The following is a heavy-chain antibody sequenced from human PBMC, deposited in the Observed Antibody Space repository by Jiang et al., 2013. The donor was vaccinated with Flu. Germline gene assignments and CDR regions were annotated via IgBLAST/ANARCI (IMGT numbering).Heavy chain of an antibody. CDR3: VMDTAMVTFDY. V-gene: IGHV1-3*01. Sequence: SGAEVKKPGASVKVSCKASGYTFTSYAMHWVRQAPGQRLEWMGWINAGNGNTKYSQKFQGRVTITRDTSASTAYMELSSLRSEDTAVYYCVMDTAMVTFDYWGQGTLVTVSS. CDR1: GYTFTSYA. J-gene: IGHJ4*02. D-gene: IGHD5-18*01. CDR2: INAGNGNT.